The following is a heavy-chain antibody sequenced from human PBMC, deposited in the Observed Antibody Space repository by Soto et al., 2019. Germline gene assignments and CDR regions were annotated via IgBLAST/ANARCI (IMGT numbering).Heavy chain of an antibody. D-gene: IGHD1-1*01. V-gene: IGHV3-23*01. CDR3: AKAARTTTLYNFDF. J-gene: IGHJ4*02. CDR2: ISDSGATT. Sequence: EVQLLESGGALVQPGGSLRLSCAASGFTFSSFGMNWVRQAPGKGLEWVSLISDSGATTFHADSVKGRFTLSRDNSKNTLFLQINSLRAEDTAVYYFAKAARTTTLYNFDFWGQGTLVTVSS. CDR1: GFTFSSFG.